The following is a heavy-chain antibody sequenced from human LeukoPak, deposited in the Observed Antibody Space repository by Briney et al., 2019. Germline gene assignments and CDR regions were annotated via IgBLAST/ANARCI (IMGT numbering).Heavy chain of an antibody. V-gene: IGHV4-59*12. CDR3: ARDLKVTTLGY. CDR2: IYYSGST. J-gene: IGHJ4*02. Sequence: SETLSLTCTVSGGSISSYYWSWIRQPPGKGLEWIGYIYYSGSTNYNPSLKSRVTISVDTSKNQFSLKLSSVTAADTAVYYCARDLKVTTLGYWGQGILVTVSS. CDR1: GGSISSYY. D-gene: IGHD4-17*01.